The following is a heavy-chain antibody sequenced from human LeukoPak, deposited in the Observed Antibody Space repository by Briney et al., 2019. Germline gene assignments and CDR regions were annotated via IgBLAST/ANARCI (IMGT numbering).Heavy chain of an antibody. J-gene: IGHJ4*02. CDR2: IIHSGSS. CDR1: GGSFSDYS. CDR3: ARGSPGY. V-gene: IGHV4-34*01. Sequence: SETLSLTCAVYGGSFSDYSWTWIRQSPGKALEWIGEIIHSGSSHYNPSLKNRVTISVDTSKNQFSLKLTSVTAADTAVYFCARGSPGYWGQGTLVTVSS.